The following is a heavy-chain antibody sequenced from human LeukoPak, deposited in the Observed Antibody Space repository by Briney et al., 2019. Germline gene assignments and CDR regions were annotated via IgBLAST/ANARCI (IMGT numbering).Heavy chain of an antibody. CDR1: GASISSGTYS. CDR3: AREHYYDSSGYYYYGMDV. J-gene: IGHJ6*02. Sequence: PSQTLSLTCTVSGASISSGTYSWSWIRQPPGEGLEWIGYIYHTGSTYYNPSLKSRVTISVDTSKNQFSLKLSSVTAADTAVYYCAREHYYDSSGYYYYGMDVWGQGTTVTVSS. D-gene: IGHD3-22*01. V-gene: IGHV4-30-2*05. CDR2: IYHTGST.